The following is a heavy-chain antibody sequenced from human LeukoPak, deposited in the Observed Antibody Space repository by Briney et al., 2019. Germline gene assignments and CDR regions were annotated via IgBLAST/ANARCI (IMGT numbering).Heavy chain of an antibody. Sequence: GGSLRLSCAASGFTFSSYDMHWVRQPTGKGLEWVSGIGTTGDTYYPGSVKGRFTISRENAKNALYLQMNSLRAGDTAVYYCARGLYCYDSSGYYGDTFDVWGQGTMVIVSS. CDR1: GFTFSSYD. CDR2: IGTTGDT. J-gene: IGHJ3*01. D-gene: IGHD3-22*01. CDR3: ARGLYCYDSSGYYGDTFDV. V-gene: IGHV3-13*04.